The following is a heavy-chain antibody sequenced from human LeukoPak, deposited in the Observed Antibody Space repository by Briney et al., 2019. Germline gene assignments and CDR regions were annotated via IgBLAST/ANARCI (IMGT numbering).Heavy chain of an antibody. CDR2: ITSGSSYI. J-gene: IGHJ6*03. V-gene: IGHV3-21*01. Sequence: GGSLRLSCAASGFTFSSYNMNWVRQAPGEGLEWVSSITSGSSYIYYADSVKGRFTISRDNAKNSLYLQMNSLRAEDTAVYYCARDPYSGSYGNYYYYFMDVWGKGTTVTISS. CDR3: ARDPYSGSYGNYYYYFMDV. CDR1: GFTFSSYN. D-gene: IGHD1-26*01.